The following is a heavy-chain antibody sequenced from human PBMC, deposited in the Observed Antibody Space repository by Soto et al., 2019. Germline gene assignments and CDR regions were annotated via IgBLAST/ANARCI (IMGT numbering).Heavy chain of an antibody. CDR3: ARVTSMVRGVIDNWFDP. V-gene: IGHV1-69*01. J-gene: IGHJ5*02. CDR2: IIPMYGPA. Sequence: QVPLVQSGAEVKKPGSSVTVSCKASGGTFSSYAIHWVRQAPGQGLEWMGGIIPMYGPAKYAQRFQGRFTITSDESTTTDYMVLTSLTFQDTAVYYCARVTSMVRGVIDNWFDPWGHGTLVTVSS. CDR1: GGTFSSYA. D-gene: IGHD3-10*01.